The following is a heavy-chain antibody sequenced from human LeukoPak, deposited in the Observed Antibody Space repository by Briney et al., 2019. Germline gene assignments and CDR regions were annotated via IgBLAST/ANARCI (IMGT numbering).Heavy chain of an antibody. CDR1: GFIFSNYG. J-gene: IGHJ3*01. Sequence: GGSLRLSCAASGFIFSNYGLTWVRQTPAMGLEWVSAISGTGSNREYADSVKGRFTISRDNSKNMLYLQMNSLRAEDTAVYYCAKVQQWLVLWGQGTMVTVSS. D-gene: IGHD6-19*01. CDR3: AKVQQWLVL. CDR2: ISGTGSNR. V-gene: IGHV3-23*01.